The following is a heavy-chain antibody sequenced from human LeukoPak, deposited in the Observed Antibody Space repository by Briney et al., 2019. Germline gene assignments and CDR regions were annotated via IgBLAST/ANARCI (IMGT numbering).Heavy chain of an antibody. CDR2: IYHSGHT. CDR3: ARSALVAAFDI. J-gene: IGHJ3*02. V-gene: IGHV4-59*08. CDR1: GGSISSDY. Sequence: SETLSLTCTVSGGSISSDYWSWIRQPPGKGLEWIGYIYHSGHTMSNPSLKSRVTISIDTSNNQFSLKLSSVTAADTAVYYCARSALVAAFDIWGQGTMVTVSS.